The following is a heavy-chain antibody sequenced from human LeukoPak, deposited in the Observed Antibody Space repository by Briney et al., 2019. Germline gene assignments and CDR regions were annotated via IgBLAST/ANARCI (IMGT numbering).Heavy chain of an antibody. V-gene: IGHV3-11*01. CDR2: ISSSGSTI. Sequence: KAGGSLRLSCAASGFTFSDYYMSWIRQAPGKGLEWVSYISSSGSTIYYADSVKGRFTISRDNSKNTLYLQMNSLRAEDTAVYYCAKAGRALTVDYWGQGTLVTVSS. J-gene: IGHJ4*02. CDR1: GFTFSDYY. CDR3: AKAGRALTVDY. D-gene: IGHD4/OR15-4a*01.